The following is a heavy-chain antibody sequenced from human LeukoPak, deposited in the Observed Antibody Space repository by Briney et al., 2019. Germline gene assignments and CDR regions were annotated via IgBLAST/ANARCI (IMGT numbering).Heavy chain of an antibody. V-gene: IGHV1-2*02. Sequence: ASVKVSCKAFGYTFTSYYMHWVRQAPGQGLEWMGWINPNSGGTNYAQKFQGRVTMTRDTSISTAYMELSRLRSDDTAVYYCARSTRYNWNDDYWGQGTLVTVSS. CDR1: GYTFTSYY. CDR2: INPNSGGT. D-gene: IGHD1-1*01. J-gene: IGHJ4*02. CDR3: ARSTRYNWNDDY.